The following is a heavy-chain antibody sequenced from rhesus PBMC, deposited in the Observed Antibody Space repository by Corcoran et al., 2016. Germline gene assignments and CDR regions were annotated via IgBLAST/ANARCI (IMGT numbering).Heavy chain of an antibody. CDR1: GFTFDDYA. J-gene: IGHJ4*01. CDR2: ISWSGGST. CDR3: AKDRRDTAGTAYFDY. Sequence: EVQLVESGGGVVQPGGSLRLSCAASGFTFDDYAMHWVRQAPGKGLEWVSGISWSGGSTYYADSVKGRFTISRDNANNSLYLQMGSLRDEDTALDYCAKDRRDTAGTAYFDYWGQGVLVTVSS. D-gene: IGHD5-42*01. V-gene: IGHV3-201*01.